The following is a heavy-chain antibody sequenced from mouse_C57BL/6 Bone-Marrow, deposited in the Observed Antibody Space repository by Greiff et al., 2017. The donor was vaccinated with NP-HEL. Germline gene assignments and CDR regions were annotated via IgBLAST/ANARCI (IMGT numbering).Heavy chain of an antibody. CDR3: AKGKKDYGCAY. CDR2: IYPGDGDT. D-gene: IGHD1-2*01. V-gene: IGHV1-82*01. J-gene: IGHJ3*01. CDR1: GYAFSSPW. Sequence: VQLKASGPELVKPGASVKISCKASGYAFSSPWMNWVKQRPGKGPEWIGRIYPGDGDTNYKGKFKGKAPLTADKSSSTAYMQLSSLTSDDSAVYFCAKGKKDYGCAYWGQGTLVTVSA.